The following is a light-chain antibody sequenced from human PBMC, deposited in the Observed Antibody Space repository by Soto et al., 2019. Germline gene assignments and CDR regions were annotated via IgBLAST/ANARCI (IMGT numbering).Light chain of an antibody. CDR1: QSVSSNY. J-gene: IGKJ1*01. Sequence: EIVLTQSPGTLSLSPGERATLSCRASQSVSSNYLAWYQQKPGQAPRPLIYGASSRATGIPDRFSGSGAGTDFTLTISRLESEDFAVYYRQQYSSSPWKFVQGTKVDIK. CDR3: QQYSSSPWK. CDR2: GAS. V-gene: IGKV3-20*01.